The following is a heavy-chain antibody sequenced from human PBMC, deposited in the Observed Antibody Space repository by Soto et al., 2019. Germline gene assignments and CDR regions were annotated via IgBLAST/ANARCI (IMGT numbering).Heavy chain of an antibody. Sequence: GGSLRLSCAASGFTVSSNHMTWVRQAPGKGLEWVSVIYSGGSTYYADSVKGRFTISRDNSKNTLYLQMNSLRAEDTALYYCARTLREYSGYDPNGPVDYWAREPWSPS. CDR1: GFTVSSNH. CDR3: ARTLREYSGYDPNGPVDY. D-gene: IGHD5-12*01. CDR2: IYSGGST. V-gene: IGHV3-66*01. J-gene: IGHJ4*02.